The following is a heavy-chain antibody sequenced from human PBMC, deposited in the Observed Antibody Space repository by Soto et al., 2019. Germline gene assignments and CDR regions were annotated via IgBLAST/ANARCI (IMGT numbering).Heavy chain of an antibody. CDR3: ARSLGETTSLFDY. CDR2: INPSSGTT. J-gene: IGHJ4*02. Sequence: QVQLVQSGAEMKQPGASVKLSCQASGYIFIHCFMHWVRQAPGQGLEWMGGINPSSGTTTYAQKFQGRVTVTRDTSTSTVYMELSSLGSGDPAMYYCARSLGETTSLFDYWGQGSLVTVSA. V-gene: IGHV1-46*01. CDR1: GYIFIHCF. D-gene: IGHD1-26*01.